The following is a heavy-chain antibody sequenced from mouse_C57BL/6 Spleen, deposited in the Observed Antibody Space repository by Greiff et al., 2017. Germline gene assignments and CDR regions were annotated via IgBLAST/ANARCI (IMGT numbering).Heavy chain of an antibody. Sequence: QVQLQQSGAELVMPGASVKLSCKASGYTFTSYWMHWVKQRPGQGLEWIGEIDPSDSYTNYNQKFKGKSTLTVDKSSSTAYMQLSSLTSEDSAVYYGARWGYDSAWFAYWGQGTLVTVSA. CDR1: GYTFTSYW. CDR2: IDPSDSYT. V-gene: IGHV1-69*01. J-gene: IGHJ3*01. CDR3: ARWGYDSAWFAY. D-gene: IGHD2-4*01.